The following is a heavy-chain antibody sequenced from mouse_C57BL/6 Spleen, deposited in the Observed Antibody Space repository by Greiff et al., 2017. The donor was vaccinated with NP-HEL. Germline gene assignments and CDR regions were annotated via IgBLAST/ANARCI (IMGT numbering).Heavy chain of an antibody. J-gene: IGHJ1*03. CDR1: GYTFTNYW. CDR2: IYPGGGYT. V-gene: IGHV1-63*01. CDR3: ARSITTVVAEGYFDV. Sequence: VQLQQSGAELVRPGTSVKMSCKASGYTFTNYWIGWAKQRPGHGLEWIGDIYPGGGYTNYNEKFKGKATLTADKSSSTAYMQFSSLTSEDSAIYYCARSITTVVAEGYFDVWGTGTTVTVSS. D-gene: IGHD1-1*01.